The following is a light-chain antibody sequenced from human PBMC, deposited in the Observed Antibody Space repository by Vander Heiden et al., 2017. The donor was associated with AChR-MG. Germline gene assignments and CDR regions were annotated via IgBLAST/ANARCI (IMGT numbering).Light chain of an antibody. Sequence: QSALTQPPSASGSPGQSVTISGTGTRSDVGGYTYVSWYQQNPGKAPNLMIYEVIKRPSGVPDRFSGSKSGNTASLTVSGLQAEDEADYYCSSYAGSNNFVFGGGTKLTVL. CDR3: SSYAGSNNFV. CDR1: RSDVGGYTY. V-gene: IGLV2-8*01. J-gene: IGLJ2*01. CDR2: EVI.